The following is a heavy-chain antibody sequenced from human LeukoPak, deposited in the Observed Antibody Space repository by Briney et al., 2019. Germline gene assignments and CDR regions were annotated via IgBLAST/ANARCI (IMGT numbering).Heavy chain of an antibody. Sequence: ASVKVSCKASGYTFTSYGITWVRQAPGQGLEWMGWISTYNSNRNYSQNLQGRVTMTTDTSTSTAYMELRNLRSDDTAVYFCARLKVVVAATTIDYWGQGTLVTVSS. CDR1: GYTFTSYG. D-gene: IGHD2-15*01. CDR2: ISTYNSNR. J-gene: IGHJ4*02. CDR3: ARLKVVVAATTIDY. V-gene: IGHV1-18*04.